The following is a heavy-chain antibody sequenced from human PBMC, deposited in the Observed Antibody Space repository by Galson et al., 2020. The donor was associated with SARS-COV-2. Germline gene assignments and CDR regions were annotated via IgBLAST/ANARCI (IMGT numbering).Heavy chain of an antibody. Sequence: NSGGSLRLSCAASGFTFSSYSMNWVRQAPGKGLEWVSSISSSSSYIYYADSVKGRFTISRDNAKNSLYLQMNSLRAEDTAVYYCARDRGVGLYYYYGMDVWGQGTTVTVSS. CDR1: GFTFSSYS. CDR2: ISSSSSYI. V-gene: IGHV3-21*01. CDR3: ARDRGVGLYYYYGMDV. J-gene: IGHJ6*02. D-gene: IGHD1-26*01.